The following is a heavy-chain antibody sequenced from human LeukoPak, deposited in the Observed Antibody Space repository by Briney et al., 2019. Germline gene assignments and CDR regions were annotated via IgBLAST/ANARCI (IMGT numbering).Heavy chain of an antibody. CDR3: AKEQVIYDILTPAGY. CDR2: ISYDGSNK. J-gene: IGHJ4*02. Sequence: PGRSLRLSCAASGFTFSSYGMHWVRQAPGKGLEGVAVISYDGSNKYYADSVKGRFTISRDNSKNTLYLQMNSLRAEDTAVYYCAKEQVIYDILTPAGYWGQGTLVTVSS. CDR1: GFTFSSYG. V-gene: IGHV3-30*18. D-gene: IGHD3-9*01.